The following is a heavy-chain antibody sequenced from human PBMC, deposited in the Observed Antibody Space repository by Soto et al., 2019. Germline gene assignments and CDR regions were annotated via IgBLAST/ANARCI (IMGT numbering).Heavy chain of an antibody. J-gene: IGHJ5*01. D-gene: IGHD3-9*01. CDR3: AKHLHYNVLTVYYMSLLS. CDR1: GGSISSSSYS. V-gene: IGHV4-39*01. Sequence: LALTCPVSGGSISSSSYSLGWIRQPPGKGLEWIGSIYYSGSTYYNPSLKSRVTISVDTSKNQFSLKLSSVTAADTAVYYCAKHLHYNVLTVYYMSLLSRGYAILVTVS. CDR2: IYYSGST.